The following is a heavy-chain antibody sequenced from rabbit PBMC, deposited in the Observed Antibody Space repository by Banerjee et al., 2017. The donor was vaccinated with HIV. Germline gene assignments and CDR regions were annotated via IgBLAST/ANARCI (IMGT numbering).Heavy chain of an antibody. CDR3: ARVTGSVWGVGFGL. Sequence: QEQLVESGGGLVQPEGSLTLTCKASGFDFSSNVMCWVRQAPGKRPEWIACIDNGDGSTYYANWVNGRFTISRSTSLNTVTLQMTSLTAADTATYFCARVTGSVWGVGFGLWGQGTLVTVS. CDR2: IDNGDGST. D-gene: IGHD4-1*01. V-gene: IGHV1S47*01. CDR1: GFDFSSNV. J-gene: IGHJ3*01.